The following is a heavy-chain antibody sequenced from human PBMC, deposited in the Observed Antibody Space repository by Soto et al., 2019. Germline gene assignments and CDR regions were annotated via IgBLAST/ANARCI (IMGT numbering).Heavy chain of an antibody. V-gene: IGHV3-23*01. CDR2: ISGSGGST. D-gene: IGHD1-1*01. J-gene: IGHJ4*02. CDR3: ARGGLEPFDH. CDR1: GFTFSSFA. Sequence: GGSLRLSCAASGFTFSSFAMSWVRQAPGKGLDWVSAISGSGGSTYSADSVKGRFTISRDDARSELYLQLNDLRVEDTATYYCARGGLEPFDHWGQGALVTVSS.